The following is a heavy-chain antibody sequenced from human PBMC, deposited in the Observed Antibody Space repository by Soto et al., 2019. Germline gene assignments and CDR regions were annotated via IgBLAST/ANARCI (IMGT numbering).Heavy chain of an antibody. CDR1: GFPFTIYA. Sequence: EVQLLESGGGLVQPGGSLRLSCVASGFPFTIYAMSWVRQAPGKGLEWVSAISNSGASTYYADSVRGRFTISRDSSKNTLYLDMNGLRADDTAVYYCAKDNYGDYGRLFDYWGQGTQVTVSS. CDR3: AKDNYGDYGRLFDY. CDR2: ISNSGAST. D-gene: IGHD4-17*01. J-gene: IGHJ4*02. V-gene: IGHV3-23*01.